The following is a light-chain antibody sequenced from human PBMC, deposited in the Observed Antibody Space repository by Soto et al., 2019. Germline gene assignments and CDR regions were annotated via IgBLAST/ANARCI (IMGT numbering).Light chain of an antibody. J-gene: IGLJ1*01. CDR3: CSYAGSSTYV. CDR2: EGS. CDR1: SSDVGSYNL. Sequence: QSALTQPXSVSGSPGQSITISCTGTSSDVGSYNLVSWYQQHPGKAPKLMIYEGSKRPSGVSNRFSGSKSGNTASLTISGLQAEDEADYYCCSYAGSSTYVFGTGTKVTVL. V-gene: IGLV2-23*01.